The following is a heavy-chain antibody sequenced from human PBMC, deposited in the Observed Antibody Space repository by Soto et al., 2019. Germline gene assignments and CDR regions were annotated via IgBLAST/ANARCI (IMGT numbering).Heavy chain of an antibody. V-gene: IGHV3-23*01. CDR3: AKVPPGVRGVLSPMSDY. CDR1: GFTFSSYA. CDR2: ISGSGGST. D-gene: IGHD3-10*01. Sequence: GGSLRLSCAASGFTFSSYAMSWVRQAPGKGLEWVSAISGSGGSTYYADSVKGRFTVSRDNSKNTLYLQMNSLRAEDTAVYYCAKVPPGVRGVLSPMSDYWGQGTLVTVS. J-gene: IGHJ4*02.